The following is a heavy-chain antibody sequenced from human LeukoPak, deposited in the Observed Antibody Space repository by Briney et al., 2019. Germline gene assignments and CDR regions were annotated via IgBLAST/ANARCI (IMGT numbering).Heavy chain of an antibody. V-gene: IGHV5-51*01. CDR1: GYNFTDYW. Sequence: GESLKISCKGSGYNFTDYWIAWVRQMPGKGLEWMGIIYPIDSDTRCRPSFQGQVSISADKSINTAYLQWSSLKASDTAMYFCARPNITYYYDSSGYDGFDVWGQGTMVTVSS. D-gene: IGHD3-22*01. CDR3: ARPNITYYYDSSGYDGFDV. CDR2: IYPIDSDT. J-gene: IGHJ3*01.